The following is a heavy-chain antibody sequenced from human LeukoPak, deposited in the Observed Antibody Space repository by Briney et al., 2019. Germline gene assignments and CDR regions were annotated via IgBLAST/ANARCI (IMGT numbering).Heavy chain of an antibody. D-gene: IGHD3-22*01. V-gene: IGHV1-18*04. CDR3: AREYYYDSSGYSGLSDY. CDR1: GYTFTGYY. J-gene: IGHJ4*02. CDR2: ISAYNGNT. Sequence: ASVKVSCKASGYTFTGYYMHWVRQAPGQGLEWMGWISAYNGNTNYAQKLQGRVTMTTDTSTSTAYMELRSLRSDDTAFYYCAREYYYDSSGYSGLSDYWGQGTLVTVSS.